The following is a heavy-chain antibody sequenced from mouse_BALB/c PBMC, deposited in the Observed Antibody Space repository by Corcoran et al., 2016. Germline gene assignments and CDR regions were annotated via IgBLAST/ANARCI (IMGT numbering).Heavy chain of an antibody. V-gene: IGHV14-3*02. CDR3: ARWDWYFDG. Sequence: EVQLQQSGAELVKPGASVKLSCTASGFNIKDTYMHWVKQRPEQGLEWIGRIDPANGNTNYDPKFQGKATITADTSSNTAYLQLSILTSEDTAVDYGARWDWYFDGWGAGTTVTVSS. CDR1: GFNIKDTY. J-gene: IGHJ1*01. CDR2: IDPANGNT.